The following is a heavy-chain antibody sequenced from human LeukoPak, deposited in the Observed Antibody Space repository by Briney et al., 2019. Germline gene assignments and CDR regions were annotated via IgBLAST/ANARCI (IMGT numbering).Heavy chain of an antibody. CDR1: GFTFSSYA. D-gene: IGHD4-11*01. CDR3: ARALTTTVSPGDY. V-gene: IGHV3-30-3*01. CDR2: ISYDGSNK. Sequence: GGSLRLSCAASGFTFSSYAMHWVRQAPGKGLEWVAVISYDGSNKYYADSVKGRFTISRDNSKNTLYLQMNSLSAEDTAVYYCARALTTTVSPGDYWGQGTLVTVSS. J-gene: IGHJ4*02.